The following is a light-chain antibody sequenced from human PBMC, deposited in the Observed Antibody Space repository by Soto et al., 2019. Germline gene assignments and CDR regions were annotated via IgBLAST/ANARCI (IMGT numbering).Light chain of an antibody. CDR2: DVR. J-gene: IGLJ1*01. Sequence: QSALTQPAPVSGSPGQSITISRTGTGSDVGGYNYVSWYQQHPGKAPKLMIYDVRNRPSGVSNRFSGSKSVNTASLTISGLQAEDEADYYCSSYTTISTYVFGTGTKVTVL. CDR3: SSYTTISTYV. V-gene: IGLV2-14*01. CDR1: GSDVGGYNY.